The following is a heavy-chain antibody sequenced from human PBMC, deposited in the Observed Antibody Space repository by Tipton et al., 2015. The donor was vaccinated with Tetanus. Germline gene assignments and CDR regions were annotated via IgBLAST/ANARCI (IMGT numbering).Heavy chain of an antibody. D-gene: IGHD1-26*01. V-gene: IGHV3-33*01. CDR3: ARELDSGSYGGYFDY. CDR2: IWYDGSNK. CDR1: GFTFSSYG. Sequence: SLRLSCAASGFTFSSYGMHWVRQAPGKGLEWVAVIWYDGSNKYYADSVKGRSTISRDNSKNTLYLQMNSLRAEDTAVYYCARELDSGSYGGYFDYWGQGTLVTVSS. J-gene: IGHJ4*02.